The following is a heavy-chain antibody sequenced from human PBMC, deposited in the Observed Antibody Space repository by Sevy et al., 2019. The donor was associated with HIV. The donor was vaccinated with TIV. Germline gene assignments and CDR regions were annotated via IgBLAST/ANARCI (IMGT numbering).Heavy chain of an antibody. CDR1: GFTFSNYE. CDR2: ISSSGSSI. D-gene: IGHD5-18*01. CDR3: ARGRYSYGMGAFDI. J-gene: IGHJ3*02. V-gene: IGHV3-48*03. Sequence: GSLRLSCVVSGFTFSNYEINWVRQAPGKGLEWLSYISSSGSSIYYADSVKGRFTISRDNAKNSLYLQMSSLRAEDTAVYYCARGRYSYGMGAFDIWGQGTMVTVSS.